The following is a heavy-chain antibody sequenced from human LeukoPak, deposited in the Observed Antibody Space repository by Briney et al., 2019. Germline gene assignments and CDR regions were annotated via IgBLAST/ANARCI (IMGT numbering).Heavy chain of an antibody. CDR2: VNSDGSST. CDR1: GFTFSSYW. D-gene: IGHD6-19*01. V-gene: IGHV3-74*01. Sequence: GGSLRLSCAASGFTFSSYWMHWVRQAPGKGLVWGSRVNSDGSSTTYADSVKGRFTISRDNAKNTLYLQMNSLRAEDTAVYYCARGSTQYSSGWYGLDYWGQGTLVTVSS. J-gene: IGHJ4*02. CDR3: ARGSTQYSSGWYGLDY.